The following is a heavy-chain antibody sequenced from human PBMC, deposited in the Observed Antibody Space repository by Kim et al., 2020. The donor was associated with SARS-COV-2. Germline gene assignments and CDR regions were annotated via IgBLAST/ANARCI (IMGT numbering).Heavy chain of an antibody. Sequence: SETLSLTCAVYGGSFSGYYWSWIRQPPGKGLEWIGEINHSGSTNYNPSLKSRVTISVDTSKNQFSLKLSSVTAADTAVYYCARDRPYCSGGSCYAMGRYYGMDVWGQGTTVTVSS. CDR2: INHSGST. CDR1: GGSFSGYY. CDR3: ARDRPYCSGGSCYAMGRYYGMDV. D-gene: IGHD2-15*01. J-gene: IGHJ6*02. V-gene: IGHV4-34*01.